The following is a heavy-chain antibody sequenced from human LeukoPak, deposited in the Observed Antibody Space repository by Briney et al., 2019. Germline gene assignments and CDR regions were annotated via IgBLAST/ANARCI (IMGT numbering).Heavy chain of an antibody. Sequence: GGSLRLSCVVSGFTFNNHAMSWVRQAPGKGLEWVSAISGSGDNTFYAGSVRGRFTISRDNSKNTLYLQMDSLRSEETAIYYCTKDXRGSGYFFDYWGQGTPVTVSS. CDR2: ISGSGDNT. J-gene: IGHJ4*02. CDR3: TKDXRGSGYFFDY. D-gene: IGHD3-10*01. V-gene: IGHV3-23*01. CDR1: GFTFNNHA.